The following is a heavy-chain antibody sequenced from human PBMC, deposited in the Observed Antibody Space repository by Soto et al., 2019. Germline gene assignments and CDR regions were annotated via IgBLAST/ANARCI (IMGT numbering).Heavy chain of an antibody. CDR3: ASVETQRYYYGMDV. CDR1: GGTFSSYA. V-gene: IGHV1-69*12. CDR2: IIPIFRTA. D-gene: IGHD2-15*01. J-gene: IGHJ6*02. Sequence: QVQLVQSGAEVKKPGSAGKVSCQASGGTFSSYAISLVRQAPGQGLEWMGGIIPIFRTADYAQKFQGRVTITADESTSTAYMELRSLRSEDTAVYYCASVETQRYYYGMDVWGQGTTVTVSS.